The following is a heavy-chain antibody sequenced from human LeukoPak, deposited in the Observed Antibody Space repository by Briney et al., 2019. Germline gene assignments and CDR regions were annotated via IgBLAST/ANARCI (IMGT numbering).Heavy chain of an antibody. J-gene: IGHJ4*02. Sequence: PSETLSLTCTVSGGSTSTFYWSWVRQPPGRGLEWIGYIYYSETTIYNPSLKSRVTISLDTSKNQFSLKLSSVTAADTAVYYCARGGRNGGGWPYSDYWGQGTLVTVSS. V-gene: IGHV4-59*01. CDR3: ARGGRNGGGWPYSDY. CDR2: IYYSETT. CDR1: GGSTSTFY. D-gene: IGHD1-1*01.